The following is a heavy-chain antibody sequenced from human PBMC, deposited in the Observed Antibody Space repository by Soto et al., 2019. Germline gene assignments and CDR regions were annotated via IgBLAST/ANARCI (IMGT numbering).Heavy chain of an antibody. CDR1: GGTFSSYA. D-gene: IGHD4-17*01. CDR2: IIPIFGTA. V-gene: IGHV1-69*13. J-gene: IGHJ6*02. CDR3: ARVLPVPLTTVTTGGVGYYYGMDV. Sequence: GASVKVSCKASGGTFSSYAISWVRQAPGQGLEWMGGIIPIFGTANYAQKFQGRVTITADESTSTAYMELSSLRSEDTAVYYCARVLPVPLTTVTTGGVGYYYGMDVWGQGTTVTVSS.